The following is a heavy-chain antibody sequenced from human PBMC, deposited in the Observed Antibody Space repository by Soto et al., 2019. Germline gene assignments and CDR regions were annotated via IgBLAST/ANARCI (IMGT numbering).Heavy chain of an antibody. CDR3: AREGRQVDYGLYYYYYGMDV. D-gene: IGHD4-17*01. CDR2: ISYDGSNK. J-gene: IGHJ6*02. CDR1: GFTFSSYA. Sequence: GGSLRLSCAASGFTFSSYAMHWVRQAPGKGLEWVAVISYDGSNKYYADSVKGRFTISRDNSKNTLYLQMNSLRAEDTAVYYCAREGRQVDYGLYYYYYGMDVWGQGTTVTVSS. V-gene: IGHV3-30-3*01.